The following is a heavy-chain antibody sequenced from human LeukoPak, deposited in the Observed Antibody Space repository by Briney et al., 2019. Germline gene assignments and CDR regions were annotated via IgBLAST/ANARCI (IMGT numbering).Heavy chain of an antibody. D-gene: IGHD5-12*01. CDR1: GCTFSSYA. Sequence: SVKVSCKASGCTFSSYAIIWVRQAPGQGLEWMGGIIPIFGTANYAQKFQGRVTITTDESTSTAYMELSSLRSEDTAVYYCAAQGSGYDFESGWFDPWGQGTLVTVSS. V-gene: IGHV1-69*05. J-gene: IGHJ5*02. CDR2: IIPIFGTA. CDR3: AAQGSGYDFESGWFDP.